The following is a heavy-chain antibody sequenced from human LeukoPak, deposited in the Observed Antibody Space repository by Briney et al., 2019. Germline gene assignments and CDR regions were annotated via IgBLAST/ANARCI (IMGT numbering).Heavy chain of an antibody. CDR2: IIPIFGTA. Sequence: GASVKVSCKASGGTFSSYAIRWVRQAPGQGLEWMGGIIPIFGTANYAQKFQGRVTITADESTSTAYMELSSLRSEDTAVYYCARVPYYDSSGYYGDDDAFDIWGQGTMVTVSS. J-gene: IGHJ3*02. CDR3: ARVPYYDSSGYYGDDDAFDI. D-gene: IGHD3-22*01. V-gene: IGHV1-69*13. CDR1: GGTFSSYA.